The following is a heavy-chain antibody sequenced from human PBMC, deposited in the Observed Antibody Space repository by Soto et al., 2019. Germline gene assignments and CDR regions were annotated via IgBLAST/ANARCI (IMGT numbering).Heavy chain of an antibody. CDR3: ARDGIQLRLGKYSFNGMDV. CDR2: IVPRFGST. D-gene: IGHD3-16*01. V-gene: IGHV1-69*06. Sequence: QVQLVQSGAEMRKPGSSLSVSCKASGGTVSHYAFSWVRQAPGQGLEWMGGIVPRFGSTNYAQKFGGRVTMTAGTSSSTVYMAMSSLRFDDTAVYFGARDGIQLRLGKYSFNGMDVWGQGTTIIVSS. J-gene: IGHJ6*02. CDR1: GGTVSHYA.